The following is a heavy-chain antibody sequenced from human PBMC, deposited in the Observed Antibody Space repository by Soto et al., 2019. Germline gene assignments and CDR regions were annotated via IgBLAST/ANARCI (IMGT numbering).Heavy chain of an antibody. CDR3: ARDSGPSSSSIGYYYYYYGMDV. J-gene: IGHJ6*02. CDR2: ISAYNGNT. CDR1: GYTFTSYG. Sequence: ASVKVSCKASGYTFTSYGISWVRQAPGQGLEWMGWISAYNGNTNYAQKLQGRVTMTTDTSTSTAYMELRSLRSDDTAVYYCARDSGPSSSSIGYYYYYYGMDVWGQGTTVTVSS. V-gene: IGHV1-18*01. D-gene: IGHD6-6*01.